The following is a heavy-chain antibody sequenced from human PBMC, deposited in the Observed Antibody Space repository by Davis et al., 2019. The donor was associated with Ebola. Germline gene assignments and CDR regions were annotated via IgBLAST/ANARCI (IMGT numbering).Heavy chain of an antibody. V-gene: IGHV3-30*02. CDR3: AKDRSPGAAMTCDY. CDR1: GFTFSSYG. D-gene: IGHD6-25*01. CDR2: IRYDGSNK. Sequence: GESLKISCAASGFTFSSYGMHWVRQAPGKGLEWVAFIRYDGSNKYYADSVKGRFTISRDNSKNTLYLQMNSLRAEDTAVYYCAKDRSPGAAMTCDYWGQGTLVTVSS. J-gene: IGHJ4*02.